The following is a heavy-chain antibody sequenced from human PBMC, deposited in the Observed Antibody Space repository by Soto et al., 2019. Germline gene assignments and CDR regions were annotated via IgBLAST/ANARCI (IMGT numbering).Heavy chain of an antibody. D-gene: IGHD2-2*01. CDR3: ARAHIVVVPAARKYYFDY. CDR2: IYYSGST. CDR1: GGSISSGGYY. Sequence: SETLSLTCTVSGGSISSGGYYWSWIRQHPGKGLEWIGYIYYSGSTYYNPSLKSRVTISVDTSKNQFSLKLSSVTAADTAVYYCARAHIVVVPAARKYYFDYWGQGTLVTVSS. V-gene: IGHV4-31*03. J-gene: IGHJ4*02.